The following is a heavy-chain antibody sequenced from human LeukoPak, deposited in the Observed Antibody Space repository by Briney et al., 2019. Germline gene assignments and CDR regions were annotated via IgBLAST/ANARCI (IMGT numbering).Heavy chain of an antibody. Sequence: GGSLRLSCAASGFTFDDYAMHWVRQAPGKGLGWVSGISWNSGSIGYANSVKGRFTISRDNAKNSLYLQMNSLRAEDTALYYCAKDIFTMVRGVVDYWGQGTLVTASS. CDR2: ISWNSGSI. J-gene: IGHJ4*02. V-gene: IGHV3-9*01. CDR3: AKDIFTMVRGVVDY. CDR1: GFTFDDYA. D-gene: IGHD3-10*01.